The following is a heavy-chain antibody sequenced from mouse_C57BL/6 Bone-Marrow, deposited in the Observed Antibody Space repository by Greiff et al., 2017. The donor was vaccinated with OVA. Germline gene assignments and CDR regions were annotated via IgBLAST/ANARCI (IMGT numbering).Heavy chain of an antibody. CDR1: GFTFSDYG. CDR3: ARINYWDFDV. J-gene: IGHJ1*03. CDR2: ISSGSSTI. V-gene: IGHV5-17*01. Sequence: EVMLVESGGGLVKPGGSLKLSCAASGFTFSDYGMHWVRQAPEKGLEWVAYISSGSSTIYYADTVKGQFTISRDNAKNTLFLQMTSLRSEDTAMYYGARINYWDFDVWGTGTTVTVSS.